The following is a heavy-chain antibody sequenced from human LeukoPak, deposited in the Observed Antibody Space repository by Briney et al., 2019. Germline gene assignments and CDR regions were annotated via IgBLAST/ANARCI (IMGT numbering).Heavy chain of an antibody. Sequence: PGGSLRLSCAGYGYGLTFSNVWMSWVRQAPGKGLEWVGRIKNKGEGGTTDYAAPVKGRFIISRDDSKNTLYLQMNSLKTEDTAVYYCSGGGYGSDYWGQGTLVTVSS. J-gene: IGHJ4*02. CDR1: GYGLTFSNVW. D-gene: IGHD2-15*01. V-gene: IGHV3-15*01. CDR3: SGGGYGSDY. CDR2: IKNKGEGGTT.